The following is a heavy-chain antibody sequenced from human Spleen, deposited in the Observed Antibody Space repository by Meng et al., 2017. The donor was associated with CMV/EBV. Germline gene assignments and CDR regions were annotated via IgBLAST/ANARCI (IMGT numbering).Heavy chain of an antibody. CDR2: ISIYHDNT. V-gene: IGHV1-18*01. J-gene: IGHJ4*02. CDR1: GYSFISNG. D-gene: IGHD3-22*01. CDR3: ARDQRKRYYYDSSGHLDY. Sequence: ASVKVSCKTSGYSFISNGISWVRQAPGQGLEWIGWISIYHDNTNYAQKFQGRVTMTRDTSISKAYMELSRLRSDDTAVYYCARDQRKRYYYDSSGHLDYWGQGTLVTVSS.